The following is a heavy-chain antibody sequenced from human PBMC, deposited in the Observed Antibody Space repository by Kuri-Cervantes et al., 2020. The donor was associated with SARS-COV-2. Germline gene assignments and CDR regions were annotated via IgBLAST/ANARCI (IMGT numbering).Heavy chain of an antibody. CDR3: AKDSYSSSWLHYYYYGMDV. J-gene: IGHJ6*02. Sequence: LSLTCAASGFTFDDYAMHWVRQAPGKGLEWVSGISWNSGSIGYADSVKGRFTISRDNAKNSLYLQMNSLRAEDTALYYCAKDSYSSSWLHYYYYGMDVWRQGTTVTVSS. D-gene: IGHD6-13*01. CDR1: GFTFDDYA. V-gene: IGHV3-9*01. CDR2: ISWNSGSI.